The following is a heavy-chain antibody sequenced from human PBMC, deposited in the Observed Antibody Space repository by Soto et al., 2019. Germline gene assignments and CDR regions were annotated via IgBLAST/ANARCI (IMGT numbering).Heavy chain of an antibody. J-gene: IGHJ4*02. CDR1: GGSISSDGYY. D-gene: IGHD1-26*01. CDR2: IYYSGST. Sequence: QVQLQESGPGLVKPSQTLSLTCTVSGGSISSDGYYWNWIRQHPGKDLEWIGYIYYSGSTHYNPSLKSRVTISGDTSKHQFSLMLSSVTAADTARYYCARGYSGNYCSFDYWGQGSLVTVSS. CDR3: ARGYSGNYCSFDY. V-gene: IGHV4-31*03.